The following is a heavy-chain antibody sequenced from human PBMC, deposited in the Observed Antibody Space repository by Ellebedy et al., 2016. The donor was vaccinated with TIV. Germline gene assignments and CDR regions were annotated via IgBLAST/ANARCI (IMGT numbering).Heavy chain of an antibody. Sequence: GESLKISCAASAFVYGGFCMTWVRQAPGKGLEWVSSIDSSGGDTHYPDSVKGRFTISRDNARNSLYLQMNSLRVEDTAVYYCVRFPRGAPFVDYLYYMDVWGKGTTVIVSS. V-gene: IGHV3-21*01. CDR3: VRFPRGAPFVDYLYYMDV. CDR2: IDSSGGDT. J-gene: IGHJ6*03. D-gene: IGHD2-21*01. CDR1: AFVYGGFC.